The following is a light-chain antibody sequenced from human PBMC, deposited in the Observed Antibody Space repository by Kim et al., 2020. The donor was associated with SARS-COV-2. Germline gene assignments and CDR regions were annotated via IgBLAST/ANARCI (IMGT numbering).Light chain of an antibody. V-gene: IGKV1-39*01. CDR2: AAS. J-gene: IGKJ1*01. Sequence: DIQMTQSPSSLSASVGDRVTITCRASQTISFYLNWYQQKPGKAPQLLIHAASNLQSGVPSRFSGSRSGTDFTLTISSLQPEDFATYYCQQTYYTPTFGQGTKVDIK. CDR1: QTISFY. CDR3: QQTYYTPT.